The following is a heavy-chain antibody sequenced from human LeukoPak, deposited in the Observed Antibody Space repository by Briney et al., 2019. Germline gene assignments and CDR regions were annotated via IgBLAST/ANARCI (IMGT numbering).Heavy chain of an antibody. V-gene: IGHV4-39*07. D-gene: IGHD3-22*01. CDR3: ARVPDYYDSSGYRTGDYFDY. CDR1: GGSISSSSYY. J-gene: IGHJ4*02. CDR2: IYYSGST. Sequence: PSETLSLTCTVSGGSISSSSYYWGWIRQPPARGLEWMGRIYYSGSTYYNPSVKSRVTISVDTSKNQFSLKLSSVTAADTAVYYCARVPDYYDSSGYRTGDYFDYWGQGTLVTVSS.